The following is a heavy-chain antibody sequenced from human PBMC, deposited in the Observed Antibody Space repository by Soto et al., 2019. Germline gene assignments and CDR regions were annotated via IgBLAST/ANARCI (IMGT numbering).Heavy chain of an antibody. CDR2: IYYFGST. D-gene: IGHD3-22*01. CDR3: ARKSYFYDTSGPFDY. Sequence: SETLSLTCTVSGGSISSSNYYWGWIRQPPGKGLEWIGNIYYFGSTYYNPSLKSRVTVSVDTSRSQFSLRLTSVTAADMAVYYCARKSYFYDTSGPFDYWGQGTLVTVSS. V-gene: IGHV4-39*01. CDR1: GGSISSSNYY. J-gene: IGHJ4*02.